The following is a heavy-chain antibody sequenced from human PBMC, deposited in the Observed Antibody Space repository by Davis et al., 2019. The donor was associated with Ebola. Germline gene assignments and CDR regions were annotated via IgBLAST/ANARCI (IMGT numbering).Heavy chain of an antibody. CDR3: ARVHSGLDY. D-gene: IGHD6-19*01. CDR2: INPNDGNT. CDR1: GYTFTDYY. J-gene: IGHJ4*02. Sequence: ASVKVSCKASGYTFTDYYMHWVRQAPGQGLEWMAWINPNDGNTQSSQTFQGRVTMTRDTSISTAYMELSSLRSDDTAVYYCARVHSGLDYWGQGTLVTVSS. V-gene: IGHV1-2*02.